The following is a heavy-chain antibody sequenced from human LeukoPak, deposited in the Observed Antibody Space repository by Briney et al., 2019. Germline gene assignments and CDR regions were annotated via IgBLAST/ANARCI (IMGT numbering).Heavy chain of an antibody. CDR1: GGSISSYY. CDR2: IYYSGST. J-gene: IGHJ4*02. V-gene: IGHV4-59*01. Sequence: SETLPLTCTVSGGSISSYYWSWIRQPPGKGLEWIGYIYYSGSTNYNPSLKSRVTISVDTSKNQFSLKLSSVTAADTAVYYCARDRGVGAPLWGQGTLVTVSS. CDR3: ARDRGVGAPL. D-gene: IGHD1-26*01.